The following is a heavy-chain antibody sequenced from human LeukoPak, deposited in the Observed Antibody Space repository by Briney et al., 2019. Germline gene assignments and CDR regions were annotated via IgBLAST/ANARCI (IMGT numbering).Heavy chain of an antibody. V-gene: IGHV1-8*01. Sequence: GASVKVSFKSSVYTFTSYDINWVRQATGQGLEWRGWMNPNSGNTGYAQKFQGRVTMTRNTSIRTAYMALSSLRSEDTAVYYCARTDWNDVRIDPWGQGTLVTVSS. CDR2: MNPNSGNT. CDR1: VYTFTSYD. D-gene: IGHD1-1*01. J-gene: IGHJ5*02. CDR3: ARTDWNDVRIDP.